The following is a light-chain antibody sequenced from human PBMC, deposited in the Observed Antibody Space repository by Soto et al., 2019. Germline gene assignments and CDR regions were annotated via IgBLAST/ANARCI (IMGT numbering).Light chain of an antibody. Sequence: ELVLTQSPGTLSLSPGERATLSCRASQSVSSSYVAWYQQNPGQAPRLLIYGASSRATGIPDRFSGSGSGTDFTLTISRLEPEDFAVYYCQQYGSSPLSFGGGTKVEIK. CDR3: QQYGSSPLS. V-gene: IGKV3-20*01. CDR1: QSVSSSY. CDR2: GAS. J-gene: IGKJ4*01.